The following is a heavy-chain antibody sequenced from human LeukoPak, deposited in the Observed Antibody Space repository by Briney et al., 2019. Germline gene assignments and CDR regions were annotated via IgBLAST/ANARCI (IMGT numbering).Heavy chain of an antibody. CDR3: ARRYCSGGTCYFFDY. V-gene: IGHV3-53*01. Sequence: GGSLRLSCAASGFTFSSYAMTWVRQAPGKGLEWVSVIYSGGSTYYADSVKGRFTISRDNSKNTLYLQMNSLRAEDTAVYYCARRYCSGGTCYFFDYWGQGTLVTVSS. J-gene: IGHJ4*02. CDR2: IYSGGST. D-gene: IGHD2-15*01. CDR1: GFTFSSYA.